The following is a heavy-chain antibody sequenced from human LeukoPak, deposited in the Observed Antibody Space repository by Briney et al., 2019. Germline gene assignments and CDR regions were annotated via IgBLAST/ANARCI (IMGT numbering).Heavy chain of an antibody. V-gene: IGHV1-3*01. CDR2: INAGNGNT. CDR1: GYTFTSYA. J-gene: IGHJ6*02. CDR3: AYGHDYGDSRRPDYYYYGMDV. D-gene: IGHD4-17*01. Sequence: ASVKVSCKASGYTFTSYAMHWVRQAPGQRLEWMGWINAGNGNTKYSQKFQGRVTITRDTSASTAYMELSSLRSEDTAVYYCAYGHDYGDSRRPDYYYYGMDVWGQGTTVTVSS.